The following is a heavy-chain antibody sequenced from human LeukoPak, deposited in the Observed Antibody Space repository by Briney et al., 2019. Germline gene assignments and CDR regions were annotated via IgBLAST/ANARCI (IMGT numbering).Heavy chain of an antibody. CDR2: INPNSGGT. J-gene: IGHJ5*02. V-gene: IGHV1-2*02. CDR3: ARDSSSGYYLCNFDP. Sequence: ASVKVSCKTSGYSFTSYNLHWVRQAPGQGLEWMGWINPNSGGTNYAQKFQGRVTMTRDTSISTAYMELSRLRSDDTAVYYCARDSSSGYYLCNFDPWGQGTLVTVSS. D-gene: IGHD3-22*01. CDR1: GYSFTSYN.